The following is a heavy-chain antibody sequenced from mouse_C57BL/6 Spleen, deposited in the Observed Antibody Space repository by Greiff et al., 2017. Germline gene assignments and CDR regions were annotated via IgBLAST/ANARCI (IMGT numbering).Heavy chain of an antibody. CDR2: IRNKANGYTT. J-gene: IGHJ3*01. CDR1: GFTFTDYY. Sequence: EVKLVESGGGLVQPGGSLSLSCAASGFTFTDYYMSWVRQPPGKALAWLGFIRNKANGYTTAYSASVKGRFTISRDNSQSILYLQMNALRAEDSATYYCARSPYYYGSPSWCADWGQGTLVTVSA. V-gene: IGHV7-3*01. D-gene: IGHD1-1*01. CDR3: ARSPYYYGSPSWCAD.